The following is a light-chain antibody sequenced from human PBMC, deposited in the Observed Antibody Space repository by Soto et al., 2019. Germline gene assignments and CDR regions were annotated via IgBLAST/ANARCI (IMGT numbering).Light chain of an antibody. CDR3: PQYGRSPFT. CDR1: QIVSSNN. V-gene: IGKV3-20*01. Sequence: EIVLTQSPGTLSLSPGERATLSCRASQIVSSNNLAWYQQRPGQAPRVVIYGASTRATGIPERFSGSGSGTDFTLTISRLEPADVAVYYCPQYGRSPFTFGPGTKVDIK. CDR2: GAS. J-gene: IGKJ3*01.